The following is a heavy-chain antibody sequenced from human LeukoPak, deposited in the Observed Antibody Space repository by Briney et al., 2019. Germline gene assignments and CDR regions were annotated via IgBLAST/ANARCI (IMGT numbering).Heavy chain of an antibody. CDR3: AELGITMIGGV. V-gene: IGHV3-48*03. D-gene: IGHD3-10*02. J-gene: IGHJ6*04. CDR2: ISNRCSTI. CDR1: GFTLNSYI. Sequence: PGGPLRLSCEASGFTLNSYIMHWVRQAPGKGLEWVSYISNRCSTIYYADCVKGLFTISRDNAKNSLYLQMNSLRAEDTAVYYCAELGITMIGGVWGKGTTVTISS.